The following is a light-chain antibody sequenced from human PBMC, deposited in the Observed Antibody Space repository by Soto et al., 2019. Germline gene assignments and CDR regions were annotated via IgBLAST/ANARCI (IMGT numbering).Light chain of an antibody. Sequence: QSALTQPASVSGSPGQSITISCTGSNSDIGAYNYVSWYQQHPGKAPKFIMYEVSNRPSGVYNRFSGSKSGNTASLTISGLQAEDEADYYCASHGNNRVFGRGTKLTVL. V-gene: IGLV2-14*01. CDR3: ASHGNNRV. J-gene: IGLJ2*01. CDR1: NSDIGAYNY. CDR2: EVS.